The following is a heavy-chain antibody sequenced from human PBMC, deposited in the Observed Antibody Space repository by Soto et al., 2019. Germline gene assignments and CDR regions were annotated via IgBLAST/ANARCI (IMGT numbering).Heavy chain of an antibody. CDR3: ARAPLTIFGVVSFDY. CDR1: GGSISSYY. J-gene: IGHJ4*02. Sequence: SETLSLTCTVSGGSISSYYWSWIRQPPGKGLEWIGYIYYSGSTNYNPSPKSRVTISVDTSKNQFSLKLSSVTAADTAVYYCARAPLTIFGVVSFDYWGQGTLVTVSS. V-gene: IGHV4-59*01. CDR2: IYYSGST. D-gene: IGHD3-3*01.